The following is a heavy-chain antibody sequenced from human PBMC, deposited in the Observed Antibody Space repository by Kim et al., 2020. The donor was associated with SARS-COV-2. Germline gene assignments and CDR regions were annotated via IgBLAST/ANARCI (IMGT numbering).Heavy chain of an antibody. CDR2: IYSGGST. D-gene: IGHD3-16*01. Sequence: GGSLRLSCAASGFTVSSNYMSWVRQAPGKGLEWVSVIYSGGSTYYADSVKGRFTISRDNSKNTLYLQMNSLRAEDTAVYYCARATTYYDYVWGSHYYFDYWGQGTLVTVSS. J-gene: IGHJ4*02. CDR3: ARATTYYDYVWGSHYYFDY. CDR1: GFTVSSNY. V-gene: IGHV3-53*01.